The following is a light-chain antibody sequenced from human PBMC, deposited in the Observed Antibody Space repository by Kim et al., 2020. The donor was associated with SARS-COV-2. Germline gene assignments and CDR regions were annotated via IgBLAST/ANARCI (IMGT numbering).Light chain of an antibody. J-gene: IGKJ1*01. Sequence: ASVGDRVTITCRASQGIFSSLGWYQQKPRKAPKLLIYTASTLQSGVPSRFSGSGSGTEFTLTISSLQPEDFATYYCQQLNSYPRTFGQGTKVDIK. CDR1: QGIFSS. V-gene: IGKV1-9*01. CDR3: QQLNSYPRT. CDR2: TAS.